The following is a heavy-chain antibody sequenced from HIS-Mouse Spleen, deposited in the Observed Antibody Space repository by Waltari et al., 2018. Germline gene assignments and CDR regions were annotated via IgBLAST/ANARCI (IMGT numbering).Heavy chain of an antibody. J-gene: IGHJ5*02. Sequence: QLQLQESGPGLVKPSETLSLTCTVSGASISSRSYYWGWIRQPPGKGLEWIGSIYYSGSTYYNPSLKSRVTISVDTSKNQFSLKLSSVTAADTAVYYCARKRTASGWFDPWGQGTLVTVSS. D-gene: IGHD2-21*02. CDR1: GASISSRSYY. CDR3: ARKRTASGWFDP. V-gene: IGHV4-39*01. CDR2: IYYSGST.